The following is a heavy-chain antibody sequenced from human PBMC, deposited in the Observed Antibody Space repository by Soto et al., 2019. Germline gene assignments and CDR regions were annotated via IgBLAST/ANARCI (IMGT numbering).Heavy chain of an antibody. V-gene: IGHV1-69*13. CDR3: AREGRDCYIHRYFQH. CDR2: IIPIFGTA. D-gene: IGHD2-21*01. J-gene: IGHJ1*01. CDR1: VSTLSGYA. Sequence: SVKSSWSASVSTLSGYAISWVRQAPGQGLEWMGGIIPIFGTANYAQKFQGRVTITSDESTSTAYMELRRLRSEDTAVYYCAREGRDCYIHRYFQHWGQGTLAPGSS.